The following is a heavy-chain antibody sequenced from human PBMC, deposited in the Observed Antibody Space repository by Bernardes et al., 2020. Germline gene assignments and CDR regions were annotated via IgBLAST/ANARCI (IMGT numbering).Heavy chain of an antibody. Sequence: GGSLRLSCAASGFTFSSYSMNWVRQAPGKGLEWVSSITSSGTNIYYADSVKGRFTISRDNAKNSLYLQMNNLRAKDTAVYYCARVYDFWTGYGNYFDYWGQGTLVTVSS. CDR1: GFTFSSYS. D-gene: IGHD3-3*01. V-gene: IGHV3-21*01. CDR2: ITSSGTNI. CDR3: ARVYDFWTGYGNYFDY. J-gene: IGHJ4*02.